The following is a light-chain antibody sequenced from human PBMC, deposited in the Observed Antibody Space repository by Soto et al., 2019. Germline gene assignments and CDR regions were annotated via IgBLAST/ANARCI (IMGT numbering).Light chain of an antibody. CDR2: GAS. CDR3: LQDYNYPLT. CDR1: ESVSSN. V-gene: IGKV3-15*01. J-gene: IGKJ4*01. Sequence: EIVMTQSPATLSVSPGERVTLSCRARESVSSNLAWYQQKPGQAPRLLMYGASTRATGIPARFSGSGSGTEFTLTISSLQSEDFATYYCLQDYNYPLTFGGGTKVDNK.